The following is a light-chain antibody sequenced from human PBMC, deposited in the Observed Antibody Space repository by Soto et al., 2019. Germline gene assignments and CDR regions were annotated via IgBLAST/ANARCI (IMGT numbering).Light chain of an antibody. J-gene: IGLJ1*01. CDR2: DVS. Sequence: QSALTLRRSVSGSPGQSVTISCTGTSSDVGGYNYVSWYQQHPGKAPKVMIYDVSERPSGVPDRFSGSKSGNTASLTISGLQAEDEADYYCCSYAGSPRYVLGTGTKLTVL. CDR1: SSDVGGYNY. CDR3: CSYAGSPRYV. V-gene: IGLV2-11*01.